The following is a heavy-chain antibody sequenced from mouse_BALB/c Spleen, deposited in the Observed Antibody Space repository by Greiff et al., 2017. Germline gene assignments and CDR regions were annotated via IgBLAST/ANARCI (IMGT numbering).Heavy chain of an antibody. CDR3: ARGTTVVESAWFAY. CDR2: ISYSGST. J-gene: IGHJ3*01. CDR1: GYSITSDYA. V-gene: IGHV3-2*02. D-gene: IGHD1-1*01. Sequence: EVKLVESGPGLVKPSQSLSLTCTVTGYSITSDYAWNWIRQFPGNKLEWMGYISYSGSTSYNPSLKSRISITRDTSKNQFFLQLNSVTTEDTATYYCARGTTVVESAWFAYWGQGTLVTVSA.